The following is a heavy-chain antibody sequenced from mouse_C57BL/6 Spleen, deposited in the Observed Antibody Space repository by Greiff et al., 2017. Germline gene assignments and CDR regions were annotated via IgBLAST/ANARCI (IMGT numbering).Heavy chain of an antibody. V-gene: IGHV1-59*01. Sequence: VQLQQSGAELVRPGTSVKLSCKASGYTFTSYWMHWVKQRPGQGLEWIGVIDPSDSYTNYNQKFTGKATLTVDTSASTAYMQLSSLTSEDSAVYYCARGPGAYWGQGTLVTVSA. CDR1: GYTFTSYW. CDR3: ARGPGAY. CDR2: IDPSDSYT. J-gene: IGHJ3*01.